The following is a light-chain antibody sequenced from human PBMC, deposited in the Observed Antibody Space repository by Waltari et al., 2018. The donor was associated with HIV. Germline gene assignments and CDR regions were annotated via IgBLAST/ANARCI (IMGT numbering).Light chain of an antibody. CDR2: DAS. CDR3: HQYHNWPPFT. J-gene: IGKJ2*01. Sequence: EVVLTQSPATLSVSPGERATLSCWASQNVNNYLAWYQQKPGQAPRLLIYDASTRATGVPARFSGSGSGTEFTLTITSLQSEDFAVYYCHQYHNWPPFTFHQGTKLEI. V-gene: IGKV3-15*01. CDR1: QNVNNY.